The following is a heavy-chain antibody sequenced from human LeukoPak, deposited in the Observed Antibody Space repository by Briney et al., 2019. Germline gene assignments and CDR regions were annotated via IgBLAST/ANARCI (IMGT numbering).Heavy chain of an antibody. CDR3: ARDFRIYYGSGSYGSRFDP. CDR2: ISSSVVYI. D-gene: IGHD3-10*01. CDR1: GFTFNDYG. J-gene: IGHJ5*02. Sequence: GGSLRLSCAASGFTFNDYGMNWVRQAPGKGLEWVSSISSSVVYIYYADSLKGRFTISRDNAKNSLYLQMNSLRAEDTAIYFCARDFRIYYGSGSYGSRFDPWGQGTLVTASS. V-gene: IGHV3-21*01.